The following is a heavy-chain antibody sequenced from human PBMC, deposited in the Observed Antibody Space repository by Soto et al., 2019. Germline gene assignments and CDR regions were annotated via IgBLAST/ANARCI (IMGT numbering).Heavy chain of an antibody. Sequence: PGGSLRLSCAASGFTFSSYEMNWVRQAPGKGLEWVSYISSSGSTIYYADSVKGRFTISRDNAKNSLYLQMNSLRAEDTAVYYCARVIEGGGWYYYYGMDVWGQGTTVTVSS. J-gene: IGHJ6*02. V-gene: IGHV3-48*03. CDR3: ARVIEGGGWYYYYGMDV. D-gene: IGHD6-19*01. CDR2: ISSSGSTI. CDR1: GFTFSSYE.